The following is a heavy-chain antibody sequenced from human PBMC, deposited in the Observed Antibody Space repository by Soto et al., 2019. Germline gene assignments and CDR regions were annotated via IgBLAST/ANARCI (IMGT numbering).Heavy chain of an antibody. CDR2: IDPSDSYT. CDR3: ARRENDYYYYGMDV. J-gene: IGHJ6*02. Sequence: GESLKISCKGSGYSFTSYWIGWVRQMPGKGLEWMGRIDPSDSYTNYSPSFQGHVTISADKSISTAYLQWSSLKASDTAMYYCARRENDYYYYGMDVWGQGTTVTVSS. CDR1: GYSFTSYW. V-gene: IGHV5-10-1*01.